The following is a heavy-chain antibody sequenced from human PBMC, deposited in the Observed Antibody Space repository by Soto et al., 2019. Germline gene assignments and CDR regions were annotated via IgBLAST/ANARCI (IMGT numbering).Heavy chain of an antibody. Sequence: HPGGSLRLSCAASGFTVSSNYMSWVRQAPGKGLEWVSVIYSGGSTYYADSVKGRFTISRDNSKNTLYLQMNSLRAEDTAVYYCARDTSSSWYYYYYGMDVWGQGTTVTVSS. D-gene: IGHD6-13*01. CDR2: IYSGGST. V-gene: IGHV3-53*01. CDR3: ARDTSSSWYYYYYGMDV. J-gene: IGHJ6*02. CDR1: GFTVSSNY.